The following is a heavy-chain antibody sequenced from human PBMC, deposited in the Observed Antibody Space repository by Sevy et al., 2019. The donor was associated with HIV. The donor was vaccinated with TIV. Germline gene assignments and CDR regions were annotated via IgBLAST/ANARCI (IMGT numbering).Heavy chain of an antibody. Sequence: GGSLRLSCAASGFTFSYYGIHWVRQAPGKGLEWVALIYYDGSKTYYSDAVKGRFTVSRDNSKSTLYLQMNNLRADDTAVYYWARAPFMTGTTIYCYYGMDVWGQGTTVTVSS. CDR3: ARAPFMTGTTIYCYYGMDV. D-gene: IGHD1-20*01. J-gene: IGHJ6*02. V-gene: IGHV3-33*01. CDR2: IYYDGSKT. CDR1: GFTFSYYG.